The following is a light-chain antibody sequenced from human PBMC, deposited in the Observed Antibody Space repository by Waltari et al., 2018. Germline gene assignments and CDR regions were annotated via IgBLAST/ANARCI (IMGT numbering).Light chain of an antibody. Sequence: QSGLTQPPSVSGAPGQRVTISCTGSSSNIGAGYDVHWYQLLPGTAPKLLIYGTSNRPPGFPYRFSGSKSGTSASLAITGLQAEDEAGYYCQSYDSSLSGSVFGGGTKLTVL. J-gene: IGLJ2*01. V-gene: IGLV1-40*01. CDR3: QSYDSSLSGSV. CDR1: SSNIGAGYD. CDR2: GTS.